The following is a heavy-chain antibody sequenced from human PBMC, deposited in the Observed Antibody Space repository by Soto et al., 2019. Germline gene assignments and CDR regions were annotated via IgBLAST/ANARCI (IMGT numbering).Heavy chain of an antibody. Sequence: SETLSLTCTVSGGSISSGGYYWSWIRQHPGKGLEWIGYIYYSGSTYYNPSLKSRVTISVDTSKNQFSLKLSSVTAADTAVYYCARDQRRVYYDSSPVYYYYGMDVWGQGTTVTVSS. D-gene: IGHD3-22*01. CDR2: IYYSGST. V-gene: IGHV4-31*03. CDR3: ARDQRRVYYDSSPVYYYYGMDV. J-gene: IGHJ6*02. CDR1: GGSISSGGYY.